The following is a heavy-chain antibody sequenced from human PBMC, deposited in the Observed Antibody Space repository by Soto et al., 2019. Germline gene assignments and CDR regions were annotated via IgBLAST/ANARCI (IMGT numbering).Heavy chain of an antibody. Sequence: PSETLSLTCTVSGGSISSSSYYWGWIRQPPGKGLEWIGSIYYSGSTYYNPSLKSRVTISVDTSKNQFSLKLSSVTAADTAVYYCARLDYGDYRFDYWGQGTLVTVS. J-gene: IGHJ4*02. CDR1: GGSISSSSYY. CDR3: ARLDYGDYRFDY. D-gene: IGHD4-17*01. V-gene: IGHV4-39*01. CDR2: IYYSGST.